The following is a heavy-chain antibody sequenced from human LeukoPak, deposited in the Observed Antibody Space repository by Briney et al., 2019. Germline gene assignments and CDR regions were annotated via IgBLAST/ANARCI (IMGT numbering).Heavy chain of an antibody. Sequence: SETLSLTCTVSGGSISSYYWSWIRQPPGKGLEWIGYIYYSGSTNYNPSLKSRVTISIDTSKNQFSLNVSSVTAADTAVYYCARHYYGSSQIDYWGQGTLVTVSS. CDR1: GGSISSYY. J-gene: IGHJ4*02. CDR2: IYYSGST. V-gene: IGHV4-59*08. D-gene: IGHD3-10*01. CDR3: ARHYYGSSQIDY.